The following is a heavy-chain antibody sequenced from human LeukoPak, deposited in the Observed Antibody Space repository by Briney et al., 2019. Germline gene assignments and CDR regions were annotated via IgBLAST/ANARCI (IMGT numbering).Heavy chain of an antibody. CDR2: INQDGSEK. J-gene: IGHJ2*01. CDR3: AGVGTTGGWYFDL. D-gene: IGHD1/OR15-1a*01. V-gene: IGHV3-7*04. Sequence: EGPLRLSCAASGFTFGTYWMTWVRQAPGKGLEWVANINQDGSEKSFVDSVKGRFTISRDNAKNSLYLQMSSLRADDTAVYYCAGVGTTGGWYFDLWGRGTLVTVSS. CDR1: GFTFGTYW.